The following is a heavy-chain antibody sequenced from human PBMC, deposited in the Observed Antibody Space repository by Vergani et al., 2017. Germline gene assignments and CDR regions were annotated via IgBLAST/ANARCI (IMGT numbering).Heavy chain of an antibody. CDR3: ASRDITIFGVVIIRGYYYYGMDV. Sequence: QVQLVQSGAEVKKPGSSVKVSCKASGGTFSSYAISWVRQAPGQGLEWMGGIIPIFGTANYAQKFQGRVTITADESTGTAYMELSSLRSEDTAVYYCASRDITIFGVVIIRGYYYYGMDVWGQXP. CDR1: GGTFSSYA. V-gene: IGHV1-69*01. J-gene: IGHJ6*02. D-gene: IGHD3-3*01. CDR2: IIPIFGTA.